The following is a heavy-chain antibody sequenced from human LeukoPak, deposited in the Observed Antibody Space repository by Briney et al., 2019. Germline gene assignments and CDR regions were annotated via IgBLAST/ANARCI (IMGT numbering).Heavy chain of an antibody. CDR3: ARSHSGSLRAPFDY. CDR1: GYTVTNYG. V-gene: IGHV1-18*01. D-gene: IGHD3-22*01. J-gene: IGHJ4*02. CDR2: ISAYNANT. Sequence: GASVKVSCKASGYTVTNYGIMLCRQAPGQGLEGMGWISAYNANTNYPHKVQGRVTLTTDTSTSTAYMELRSLTSDDPAVYYCARSHSGSLRAPFDYWGQGTLVTVSS.